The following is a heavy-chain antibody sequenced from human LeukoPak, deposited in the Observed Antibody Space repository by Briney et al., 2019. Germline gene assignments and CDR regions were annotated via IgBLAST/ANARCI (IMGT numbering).Heavy chain of an antibody. J-gene: IGHJ6*02. V-gene: IGHV3-48*03. CDR2: ISSSGDIL. Sequence: PGGSLRLSCAASGFTFSAYEINWVRQAPGKGLEWVSYISSSGDILYYADSMKGRFTISRDNAKNSLYLQMNSLRAEDTAVYYCARETAYGDYISYYYYYGMDVWGQGTTVTVSS. CDR3: ARETAYGDYISYYYYYGMDV. CDR1: GFTFSAYE. D-gene: IGHD4-17*01.